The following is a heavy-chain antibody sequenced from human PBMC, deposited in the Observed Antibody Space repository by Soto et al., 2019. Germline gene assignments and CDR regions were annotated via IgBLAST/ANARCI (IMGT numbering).Heavy chain of an antibody. J-gene: IGHJ5*02. CDR1: GFTFSSYA. V-gene: IGHV3-23*01. Sequence: EVQLLESGGGLVQPGGSLRLSCAASGFTFSSYAINWVRQAPGKGLEWVSIISGSGDSTYYADSVKGRFTISRDNTKNTLYLQMNSLRAEDTAVYYCANKFFSGSGSYRGWLDPWGQGTLVTVSS. D-gene: IGHD3-10*01. CDR2: ISGSGDST. CDR3: ANKFFSGSGSYRGWLDP.